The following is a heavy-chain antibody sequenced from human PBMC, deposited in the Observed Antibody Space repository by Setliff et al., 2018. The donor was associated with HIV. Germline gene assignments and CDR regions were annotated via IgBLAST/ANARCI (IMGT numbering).Heavy chain of an antibody. CDR2: FDPEKGET. J-gene: IGHJ3*02. CDR1: GYTLTKLS. D-gene: IGHD3-10*01. V-gene: IGHV1-24*01. Sequence: ASVKVSCKVSGYTLTKLSIHWVRQAPGKGLEWMGGFDPEKGETVYAQKLQGRVTMTDDTSTDAAYMELSSLRSEDTAVYFCWFGEPVGPFDIWGQGTRVTVSS. CDR3: WFGEPVGPFDI.